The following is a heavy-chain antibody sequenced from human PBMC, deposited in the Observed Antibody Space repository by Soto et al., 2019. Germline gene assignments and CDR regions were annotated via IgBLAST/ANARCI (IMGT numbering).Heavy chain of an antibody. CDR3: ARLWGYSFGYYFDY. D-gene: IGHD5-18*01. CDR2: IYYGGST. J-gene: IGHJ4*02. CDR1: GGSISSSIYN. Sequence: SETLSLTCTVSGGSISSSIYNWGWIRQPPGKGLEWIGSIYYGGSTYYNPSLKTRVTISVDTSKNQFSLRLSSVTAADTAVYYCARLWGYSFGYYFDYWGQGALVTVSS. V-gene: IGHV4-39*01.